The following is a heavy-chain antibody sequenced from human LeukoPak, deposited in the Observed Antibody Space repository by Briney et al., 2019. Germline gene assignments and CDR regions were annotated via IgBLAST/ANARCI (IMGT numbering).Heavy chain of an antibody. CDR1: GGSISSGGYY. CDR2: IYHSGST. CDR3: AAAPWGPFDF. J-gene: IGHJ4*02. V-gene: IGHV4-30-2*01. D-gene: IGHD7-27*01. Sequence: SETLSLTCTVSGGSISSGGYYWSWIRQPPGKGLEWIGYIYHSGSTYYNPSLKSRVTISADRSKNQFSLKLSSVTAADTAVYYCAAAPWGPFDFWGQGILVTVSS.